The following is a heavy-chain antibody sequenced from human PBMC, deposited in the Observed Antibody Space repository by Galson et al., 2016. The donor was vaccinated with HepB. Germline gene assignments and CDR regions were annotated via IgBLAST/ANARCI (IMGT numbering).Heavy chain of an antibody. CDR2: IWYDGSEK. D-gene: IGHD3-3*01. CDR3: ARDSVKTTIVGGYGIDV. V-gene: IGHV3-33*01. Sequence: SLRLSCAASGFSSSSHDMHWVRQAPGKGLEWVAIIWYDGSEKYYSSSVKGRFTISRDNSGNTMHLQMNSLRVEDTAVYFCARDSVKTTIVGGYGIDVWGKGTTVTVAS. J-gene: IGHJ6*04. CDR1: GFSSSSHD.